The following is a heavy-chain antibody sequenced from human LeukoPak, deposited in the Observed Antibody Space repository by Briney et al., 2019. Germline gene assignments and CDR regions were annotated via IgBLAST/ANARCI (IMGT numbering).Heavy chain of an antibody. CDR1: GGSISSYY. V-gene: IGHV4-4*07. Sequence: SETLSLTCAVSGGSISSYYWSWIRQPAGKGLEWIGRIYTSGSTNYNPSLKSRVTMSVDTSKNQFSLKLSSVTAADTAVYYCAREGYYGSGSYFRLRYFDYWGQGTLVTVSS. CDR2: IYTSGST. J-gene: IGHJ4*02. D-gene: IGHD3-10*01. CDR3: AREGYYGSGSYFRLRYFDY.